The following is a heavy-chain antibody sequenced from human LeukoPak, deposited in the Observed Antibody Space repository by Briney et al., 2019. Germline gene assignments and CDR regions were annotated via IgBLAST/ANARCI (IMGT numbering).Heavy chain of an antibody. V-gene: IGHV3-23*01. CDR3: AKEGDFWSGSFDY. D-gene: IGHD3-3*01. J-gene: IGHJ4*02. CDR2: ISGSGGST. CDR1: GFTFSSYA. Sequence: GGSLRLSCAASGFTFSSYAMSWVRQAPGKGLEWVSAISGSGGSTYCADSVKGRFTISRDNSKNTLYLQMNSLRAEDTAVYHCAKEGDFWSGSFDYWGQGTLVTVSS.